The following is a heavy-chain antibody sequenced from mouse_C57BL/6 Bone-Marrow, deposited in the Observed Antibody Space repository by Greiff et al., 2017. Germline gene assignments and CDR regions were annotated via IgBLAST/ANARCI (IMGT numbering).Heavy chain of an antibody. D-gene: IGHD2-3*01. CDR1: GFSLTSYA. CDR3: ARFYDGYRFWYFDV. CDR2: IWTGGGT. J-gene: IGHJ1*03. Sequence: VKLMESGPGLVAPSQSLSITCTVSGFSLTSYAISWVRQPPGKGLEWLGVIWTGGGTNYNSALKSRLSISKDNSKSQVFLKMNSLQTDDTARYYCARFYDGYRFWYFDVWGTGTTVTVSS. V-gene: IGHV2-9-1*01.